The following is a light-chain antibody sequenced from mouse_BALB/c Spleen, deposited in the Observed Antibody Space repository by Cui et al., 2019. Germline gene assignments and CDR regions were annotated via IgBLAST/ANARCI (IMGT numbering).Light chain of an antibody. J-gene: IGKJ1*01. CDR3: HQWSSYPWT. CDR2: STS. V-gene: IGKV4-80*01. CDR1: SSVSY. Sequence: QIVITQPPAFRYASLGEETTLTCSASSSVSYVHWYQQKSGTSPKLLIYSTSNLASGVPSRFSGSGSGTFYSLTISSVEAEDAADYYCHQWSSYPWTFGGGTKLEIK.